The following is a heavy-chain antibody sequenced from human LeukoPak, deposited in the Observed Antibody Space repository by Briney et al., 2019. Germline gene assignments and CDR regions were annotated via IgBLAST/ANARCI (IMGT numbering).Heavy chain of an antibody. CDR2: IYYSGST. D-gene: IGHD5-24*01. CDR1: GGSISSYY. CDR3: AREWHLGIEY. V-gene: IGHV4-59*12. Sequence: KPSETLSLTCTVSGGSISSYYWSWIRQPPGKGLEWIGYIYYSGSTIYNPSLKSRVTISGDKSKNQFSLNLSDVTAADTAVYFCAREWHLGIEYWGQGILVTVSS. J-gene: IGHJ4*02.